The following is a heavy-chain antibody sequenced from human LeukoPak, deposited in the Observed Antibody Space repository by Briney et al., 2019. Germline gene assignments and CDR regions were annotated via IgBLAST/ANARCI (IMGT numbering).Heavy chain of an antibody. CDR2: IYKDGRT. J-gene: IGHJ4*02. Sequence: GGSLRLSCAASGFVVSTNYMTWVRQSPGKGLEWVSVIYKDGRTFYTDSVKGRFTISRDNSKNTVYLQMSSLRVEDTAVYYCAKASLSSGYSPHDYWGQGTLVTVSS. CDR3: AKASLSSGYSPHDY. CDR1: GFVVSTNY. V-gene: IGHV3-53*01. D-gene: IGHD3-22*01.